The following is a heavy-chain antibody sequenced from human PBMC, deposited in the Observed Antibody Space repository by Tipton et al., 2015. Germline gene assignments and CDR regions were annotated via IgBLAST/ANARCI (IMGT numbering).Heavy chain of an antibody. CDR1: SDSISKYY. D-gene: IGHD4-17*01. Sequence: LRLSCSVSSDSISKYYWSWIRQPPGKGLEWIGSFFHSGNTFHNPSLRSRVTISVDTPKNQFSLKVNSVTAADTAVYYCARGHKNGDSPWDYWGQGTLVTVSS. J-gene: IGHJ4*02. CDR3: ARGHKNGDSPWDY. CDR2: FFHSGNT. V-gene: IGHV4-38-2*02.